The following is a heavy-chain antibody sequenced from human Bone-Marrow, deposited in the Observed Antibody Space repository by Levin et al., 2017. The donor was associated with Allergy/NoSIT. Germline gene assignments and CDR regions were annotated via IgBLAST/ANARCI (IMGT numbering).Heavy chain of an antibody. V-gene: IGHV3-13*01. J-gene: IGHJ4*02. CDR2: IGTAGDT. CDR1: GFTFSSYD. D-gene: IGHD6-19*01. CDR3: ARVPNPPLTVADLFDY. Sequence: GESLKISCAASGFTFSSYDMHWVRQATGKGLEWVSAIGTAGDTYYPGSVKGRFTISRENAKNSLYLQMNSLRAGDTAVYYCARVPNPPLTVADLFDYWGQGTLVTVSS.